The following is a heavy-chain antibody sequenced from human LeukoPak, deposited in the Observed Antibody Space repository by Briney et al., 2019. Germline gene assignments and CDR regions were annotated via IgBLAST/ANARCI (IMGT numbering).Heavy chain of an antibody. V-gene: IGHV3-23*01. CDR3: LKGSYCSIPSCYPGAFNI. D-gene: IGHD2-2*01. CDR2: ISGSGGST. CDR1: GFTFSSYA. Sequence: PGGSLRLSCAASGFTFSSYAMGWVRQAPGKGLEWVSAISGSGGSTYYADSVKGRFTISRDNSKNTLYLQMNSLRAEDTAVYYCLKGSYCSIPSCYPGAFNIWVQGTMVTVSS. J-gene: IGHJ3*02.